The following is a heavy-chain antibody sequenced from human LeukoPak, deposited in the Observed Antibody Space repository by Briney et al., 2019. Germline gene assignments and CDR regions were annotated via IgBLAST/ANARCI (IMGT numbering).Heavy chain of an antibody. CDR2: ISWSSGSI. D-gene: IGHD5-24*01. J-gene: IGHJ4*02. Sequence: GRSLRLSCAASGFTFDDYAMHWVRQAPGKGLEWVSGISWSSGSIGYADSVKGRFTISRDNAKNSLYLQMNSLRAEDTALYYCAKDMYGNRVEMATPFDYWGQGTLVTVSS. V-gene: IGHV3-9*01. CDR1: GFTFDDYA. CDR3: AKDMYGNRVEMATPFDY.